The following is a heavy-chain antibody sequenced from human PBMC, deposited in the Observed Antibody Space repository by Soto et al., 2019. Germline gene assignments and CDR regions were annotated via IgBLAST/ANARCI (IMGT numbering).Heavy chain of an antibody. J-gene: IGHJ4*02. V-gene: IGHV3-30*18. Sequence: QVQLVESGGGVVQPVRSLRLSCASSGFTFSSYGMHWVRQAPGKGLEWVAVISYDGSYKDYADSVKGRFTISRDNSKNTLYLQMNSLRAEDTALYYCAKWAGGLDYWGPGTLVTVSS. CDR3: AKWAGGLDY. CDR1: GFTFSSYG. CDR2: ISYDGSYK.